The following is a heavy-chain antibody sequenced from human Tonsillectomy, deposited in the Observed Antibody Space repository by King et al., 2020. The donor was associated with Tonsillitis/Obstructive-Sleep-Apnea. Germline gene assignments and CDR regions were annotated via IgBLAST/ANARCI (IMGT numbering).Heavy chain of an antibody. J-gene: IGHJ5*02. D-gene: IGHD3-3*01. Sequence: VQLVESGGGVVQPGRSLRLSCAASGFTFSSYAMHWVRQAPGKGLEWVAVISYDGSNKYYADSVKGGFTISRDNSKNTLYLQMNSLRAEDTAVYYCASSGTPLYYDFWSGYYGWFDPWGQGTLVTVSS. CDR3: ASSGTPLYYDFWSGYYGWFDP. CDR1: GFTFSSYA. V-gene: IGHV3-30*01. CDR2: ISYDGSNK.